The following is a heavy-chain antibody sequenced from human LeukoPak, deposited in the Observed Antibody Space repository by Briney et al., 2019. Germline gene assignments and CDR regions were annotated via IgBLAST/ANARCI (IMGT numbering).Heavy chain of an antibody. CDR1: GFTFSSYA. CDR2: ISYDGSDK. CDR3: AKKISGSYTPVDY. V-gene: IGHV3-30*04. J-gene: IGHJ4*02. D-gene: IGHD1-26*01. Sequence: GGSLRLSCAASGFTFSSYAMYWVRQAPGKGLEWVAVISYDGSDKFYADSVKGRFTISRDSSKNTLYLQMNSLRPEDTAVYYCAKKISGSYTPVDYWGQGTLVTVSS.